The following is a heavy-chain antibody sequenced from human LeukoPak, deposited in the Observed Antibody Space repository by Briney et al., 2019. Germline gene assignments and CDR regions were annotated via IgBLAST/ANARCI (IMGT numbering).Heavy chain of an antibody. CDR3: ARGWGPLTSGWDA. Sequence: SETLSLTCTVSGASISSNYWSWLRQPPGKGLEWIGYSYYGGSTNYNPSLKSRVTISVDTAKSQFSLKLSSVTAADTAVYYCARGWGPLTSGWDAWGQGTLVTVSS. D-gene: IGHD6-19*01. J-gene: IGHJ5*02. CDR2: SYYGGST. V-gene: IGHV4-59*01. CDR1: GASISSNY.